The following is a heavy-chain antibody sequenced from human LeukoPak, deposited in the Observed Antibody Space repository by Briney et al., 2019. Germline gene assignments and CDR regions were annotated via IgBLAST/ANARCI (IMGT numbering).Heavy chain of an antibody. D-gene: IGHD1-14*01. CDR3: ARAGDDDEPNWFDP. Sequence: ASVKVSCKASGGTFSSYAISWVRQAPGQGLEWMGWMNPNSGNTGYAQKFQGRVTMTRNTSISTAYMELSSLRSEDTAVYYCARAGDDDEPNWFDPWGQGTPVTVSS. J-gene: IGHJ5*02. V-gene: IGHV1-8*02. CDR1: GGTFSSYA. CDR2: MNPNSGNT.